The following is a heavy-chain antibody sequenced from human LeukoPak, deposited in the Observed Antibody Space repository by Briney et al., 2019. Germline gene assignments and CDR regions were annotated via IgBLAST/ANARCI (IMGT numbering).Heavy chain of an antibody. CDR3: AKENPHNDY. Sequence: GGSLRLSCAASGFMFSSYWMSWVRQAPGKGLEWVADIKEDGSEKSYVDSVKGRFTISRDNSKNTLYLQMNSLRAEDTALYYCAKENPHNDYWGQGTLVTVSS. J-gene: IGHJ4*02. CDR1: GFMFSSYW. CDR2: IKEDGSEK. V-gene: IGHV3-7*03.